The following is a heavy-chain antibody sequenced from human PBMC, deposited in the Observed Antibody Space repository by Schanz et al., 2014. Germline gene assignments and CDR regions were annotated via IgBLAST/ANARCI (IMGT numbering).Heavy chain of an antibody. V-gene: IGHV1-69*02. J-gene: IGHJ4*02. Sequence: QLQLVQSGAEVKKPGSSVKVSCKLSGGTFSSYTISWIRQAPGQGLEWMGKIIPVLNIATYAQRFQGRVTITADRSTSTAYMELSSLRSEDTAVYYCARGYGDSPTDFWGQGTLVTVSS. D-gene: IGHD4-17*01. CDR1: GGTFSSYT. CDR2: IIPVLNIA. CDR3: ARGYGDSPTDF.